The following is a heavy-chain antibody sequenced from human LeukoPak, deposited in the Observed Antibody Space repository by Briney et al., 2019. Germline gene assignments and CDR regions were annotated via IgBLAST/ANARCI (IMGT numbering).Heavy chain of an antibody. J-gene: IGHJ4*02. CDR1: GYTFTSYG. CDR3: ARDYFSDYVFDF. Sequence: ASVKVSCKASGYTFTSYGISWVRQAPGQGLEWMGFTSADNGHTNYVQKFQGRVTMTTDTSTNTAYMELRSPRFDDTAMYYCARDYFSDYVFDFWGQGTLITVSS. D-gene: IGHD3-10*02. CDR2: TSADNGHT. V-gene: IGHV1-18*01.